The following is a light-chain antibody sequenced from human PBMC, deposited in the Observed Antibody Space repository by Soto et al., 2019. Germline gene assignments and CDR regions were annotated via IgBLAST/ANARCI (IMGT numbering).Light chain of an antibody. J-gene: IGLJ1*01. CDR1: TSNIGHNY. Sequence: QSVLTQPPSASGTPGQRVTISCSGSTSNIGHNYVCWYQQLPGSTPKLLIQRSDQRPSGVPDRFSGSKSGTSASLTIGGLRSEDEADYYCASCDDSLSGVVFGTGTKLTVL. CDR3: ASCDDSLSGVV. V-gene: IGLV1-47*01. CDR2: RSD.